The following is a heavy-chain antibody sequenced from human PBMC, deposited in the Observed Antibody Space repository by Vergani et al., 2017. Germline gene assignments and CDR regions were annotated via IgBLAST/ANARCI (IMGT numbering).Heavy chain of an antibody. V-gene: IGHV3-23*01. J-gene: IGHJ3*02. CDR3: ARPSAPGDYDALDI. CDR1: GYTFTNFA. Sequence: EVQLLESGGNLVQPGGSLRLSCAASGYTFTNFAMTWVRQATGEGLEWVSGISGSGGFTYYADSVKGRFTISRDNSKNTMFLQMNNLRAEDTAVYYCARPSAPGDYDALDIWGQGTMVTVSS. D-gene: IGHD4-17*01. CDR2: ISGSGGFT.